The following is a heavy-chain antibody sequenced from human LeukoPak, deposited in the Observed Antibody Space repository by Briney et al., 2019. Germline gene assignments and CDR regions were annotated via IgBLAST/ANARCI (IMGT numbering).Heavy chain of an antibody. CDR1: EFTFNNYG. J-gene: IGHJ4*02. CDR2: IASSGDVI. Sequence: NPGRSLRLSCAASEFTFNNYGMHWVRQAPGKGLEWVSYIASSGDVIDKSDSVKGRFTISRDNARNSLYLQMSSLRVEDTAVYYCVRGHTILTHWGPGTLVTVSS. V-gene: IGHV3-21*01. CDR3: VRGHTILTH. D-gene: IGHD2-21*02.